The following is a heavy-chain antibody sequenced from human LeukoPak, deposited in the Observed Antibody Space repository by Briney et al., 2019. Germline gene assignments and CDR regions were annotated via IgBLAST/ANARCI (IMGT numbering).Heavy chain of an antibody. CDR2: INHRGRT. D-gene: IGHD2-15*01. V-gene: IGHV4-34*01. CDR1: GGSFSGYY. Sequence: PSETLSLTCAVYGGSFSGYYWSWIRQPPGKGLEWIGEINHRGRTNYNPSLKSRVTISVDTSKNQFSLKLSSVTAADTAVYYCAREGVVGAYGHFDYWGQGTLVTVSS. CDR3: AREGVVGAYGHFDY. J-gene: IGHJ4*02.